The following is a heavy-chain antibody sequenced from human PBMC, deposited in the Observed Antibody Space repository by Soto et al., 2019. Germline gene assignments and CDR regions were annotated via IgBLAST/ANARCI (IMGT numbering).Heavy chain of an antibody. CDR1: GFTFSSYA. Sequence: EVQVLESGGALVQPGGSLRLSCAASGFTFSSYAMSWVRQAPGKGLEWVSSITNTGGNTYYADSVKGRFTISRDNSKNTLSLQMNSLRVEDTAIYYCVKPPPNYGMDVWGQGTTVTVFS. V-gene: IGHV3-23*01. CDR3: VKPPPNYGMDV. CDR2: ITNTGGNT. J-gene: IGHJ6*02.